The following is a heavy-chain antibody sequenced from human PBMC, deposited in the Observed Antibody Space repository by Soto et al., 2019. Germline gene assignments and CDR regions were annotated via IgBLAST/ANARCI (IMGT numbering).Heavy chain of an antibody. V-gene: IGHV4-4*07. CDR3: ARGSRHFDWLPDY. CDR2: IHSSGST. J-gene: IGHJ4*02. D-gene: IGHD3-9*01. Sequence: SETMSLTCTVSGASISNSFWNWIRQPAGKGLEWIGRIHSSGSTNYNPSLKSRVTMSVDTSKHQFSLKVSSVTAADTAVYYCARGSRHFDWLPDYWGQGTQVTVSS. CDR1: GASISNSF.